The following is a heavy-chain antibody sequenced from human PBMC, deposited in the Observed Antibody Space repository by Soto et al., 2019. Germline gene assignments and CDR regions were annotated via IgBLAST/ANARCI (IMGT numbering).Heavy chain of an antibody. D-gene: IGHD3-10*01. CDR2: INPNSGNI. Sequence: VASVKVSCKASGNTFTSYDINWVRQATGHGLEWMGWINPNSGNIGYAQKFQGRVTMTRDTAIRTAYMEVSRLRSDDTAVYYCARGRASGSYYLLDYWGQGTLVTVPQ. CDR3: ARGRASGSYYLLDY. CDR1: GNTFTSYD. V-gene: IGHV1-8*01. J-gene: IGHJ4*02.